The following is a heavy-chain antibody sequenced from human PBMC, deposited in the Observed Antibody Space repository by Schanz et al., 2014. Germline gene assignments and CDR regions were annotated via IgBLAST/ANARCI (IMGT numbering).Heavy chain of an antibody. CDR1: GYTFTGYY. D-gene: IGHD5-12*01. CDR3: ARAAYGGYTSTPLRY. Sequence: QVQLVQSGAEVKKPGASVKVSCKASGYTFTGYYMHWVRQAPGQGLEWMGIIHSTGGTTSHAQKFQGRVTMTRDTSTSTVYMELSSLRSEDTTVYYCARAAYGGYTSTPLRYWGQGTRVTVSS. J-gene: IGHJ4*02. CDR2: IHSTGGTT. V-gene: IGHV1-46*01.